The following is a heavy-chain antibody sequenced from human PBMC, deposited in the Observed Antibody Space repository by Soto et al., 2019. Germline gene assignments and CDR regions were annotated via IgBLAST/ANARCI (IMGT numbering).Heavy chain of an antibody. CDR2: ISSSSSTI. J-gene: IGHJ1*01. CDR1: GFTFSSYS. V-gene: IGHV3-48*01. Sequence: GGSLRLSCAASGFTFSSYSMNWVRQAPGKGLEWVSYISSSSSTIYYADSVKGRFTISRDNAKNSLYLQMNSLRAEDTAVYYCAREGPWLAKYFQHWGQGTLVTVSS. CDR3: AREGPWLAKYFQH. D-gene: IGHD6-19*01.